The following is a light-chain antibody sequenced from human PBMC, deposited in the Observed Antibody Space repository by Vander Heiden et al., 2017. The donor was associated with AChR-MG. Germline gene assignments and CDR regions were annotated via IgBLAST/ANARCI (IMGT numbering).Light chain of an antibody. Sequence: QSALTQPASVSGSPGQSITISCTGTSSDVGAYNYVAWYQHYPGEAPKLLIFDVSKRTSGVSSRFSGSKSGNTASLTISGLQADDEADYHCVSYTSTTSWVFGGGTRLTVL. CDR2: DVS. J-gene: IGLJ3*02. CDR3: VSYTSTTSWV. V-gene: IGLV2-14*03. CDR1: SSDVGAYNY.